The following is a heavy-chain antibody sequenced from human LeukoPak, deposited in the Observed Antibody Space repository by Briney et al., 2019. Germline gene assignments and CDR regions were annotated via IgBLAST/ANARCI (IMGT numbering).Heavy chain of an antibody. CDR1: GFTFSSYT. V-gene: IGHV3-21*01. J-gene: IGHJ4*02. CDR2: ISDGSNYI. D-gene: IGHD2/OR15-2a*01. CDR3: AREGGEDYLSYVY. Sequence: GGSLRLSCAASGFTFSSYTMNWVRQAPGKGLEWVSSISDGSNYIYYADSVKGRFTISRDNAKNSLYLQMNSLRAEDTAVYYCAREGGEDYLSYVYWGQGTLVTVSS.